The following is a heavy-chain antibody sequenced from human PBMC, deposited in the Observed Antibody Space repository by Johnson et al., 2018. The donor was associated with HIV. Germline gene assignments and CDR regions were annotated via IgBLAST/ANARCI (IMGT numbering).Heavy chain of an antibody. CDR1: GFTFSSYG. V-gene: IGHV3-33*01. J-gene: IGHJ3*01. CDR2: IWYDGSNK. CDR3: ARAKYGGAFDV. D-gene: IGHD3-16*01. Sequence: QMQLVESGGGVVQPGRSLRLSCAASGFTFSSYGMHWVRQAPGKGLEWVAVIWYDGSNKYYADSVKGRFTISRDNSRNTLYLQMNSLRAEDTAVYYCARAKYGGAFDVWGQGTMVSVSS.